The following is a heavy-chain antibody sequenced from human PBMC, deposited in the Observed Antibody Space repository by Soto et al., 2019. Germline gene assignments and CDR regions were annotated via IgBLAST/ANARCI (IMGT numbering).Heavy chain of an antibody. D-gene: IGHD1-7*01. Sequence: EVQLVESGGGLVQPGGSLTLSCAASGFTFSGSAMLWVRPAAGNGLESVGRIRRKANHYATPYAASVKGWFTISRDDSQNTSYRQMNSLKTEDTAVNDCTGPNYGDAVDIWCQGTMVTFSS. CDR3: TGPNYGDAVDI. CDR1: GFTFSGSA. V-gene: IGHV3-73*01. J-gene: IGHJ3*02. CDR2: IRRKANHYAT.